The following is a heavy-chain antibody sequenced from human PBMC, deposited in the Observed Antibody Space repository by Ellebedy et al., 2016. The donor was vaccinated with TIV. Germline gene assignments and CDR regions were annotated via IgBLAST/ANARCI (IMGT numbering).Heavy chain of an antibody. Sequence: MPSETLSLTCTVSGGSLTNHFWSWIRQPPGKGLEWIASIYYSGSTNYNPSLKSGVTISVDTSKHQNSLTLMSSVSAADTAVYYCARVAITAAVGGGYFDLWGRGTLVTVSS. D-gene: IGHD6-13*01. CDR1: GGSLTNHF. CDR2: IYYSGST. J-gene: IGHJ2*01. CDR3: ARVAITAAVGGGYFDL. V-gene: IGHV4-59*11.